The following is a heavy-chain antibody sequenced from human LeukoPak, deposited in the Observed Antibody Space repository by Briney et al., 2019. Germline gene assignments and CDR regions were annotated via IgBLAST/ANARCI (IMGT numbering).Heavy chain of an antibody. D-gene: IGHD6-19*01. V-gene: IGHV3-21*01. CDR3: ATKQWLNS. CDR2: ISSGGDGI. Sequence: GGSLRLSCAASGFTFSPYSMTWVRQAPGKGLEWVSSISSGGDGIYYSDLVKGRFTISRDSAKNSLFLQMSNLRADDTGVYYCATKQWLNSWGQGTRVTVSS. J-gene: IGHJ4*02. CDR1: GFTFSPYS.